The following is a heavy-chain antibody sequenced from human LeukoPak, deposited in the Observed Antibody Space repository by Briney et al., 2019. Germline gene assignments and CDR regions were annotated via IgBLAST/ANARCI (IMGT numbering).Heavy chain of an antibody. CDR3: AAPQGGNFWSGYFLDY. Sequence: ASVKVSCKASGYTFTSYYMHWVRQAPGQGLEWMGIINPSGGSTSYAQKFQGRVTITADKSTSTAYMELSSLRSEDTAVYYCAAPQGGNFWSGYFLDYWGQGTLVTVSS. D-gene: IGHD3-3*01. CDR2: INPSGGST. V-gene: IGHV1-46*01. J-gene: IGHJ4*02. CDR1: GYTFTSYY.